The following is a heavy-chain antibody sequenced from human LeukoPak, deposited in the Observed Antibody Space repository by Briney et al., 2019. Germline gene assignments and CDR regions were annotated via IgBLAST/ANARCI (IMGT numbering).Heavy chain of an antibody. V-gene: IGHV3-23*01. CDR1: GFTFSSYA. D-gene: IGHD1-26*01. CDR3: ARNPGGGHYPIDY. Sequence: PGGSLRLSCAASGFTFSSYAMSWVRQAPGKGLEWVSAISGSGGSTYYADSVKGRFTISRDNSKNTLYLQMNSLRAEDTAVYYCARNPGGGHYPIDYWGQGTLVTVSS. J-gene: IGHJ4*02. CDR2: ISGSGGST.